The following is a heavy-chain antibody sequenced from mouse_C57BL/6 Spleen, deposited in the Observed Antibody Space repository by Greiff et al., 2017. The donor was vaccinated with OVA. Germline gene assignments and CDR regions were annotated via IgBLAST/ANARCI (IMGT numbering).Heavy chain of an antibody. D-gene: IGHD2-4*01. J-gene: IGHJ2*01. Sequence: VQLQQPGAELVKPGASVKLSCKASGYTFTSYWMQWVKQRPGQGLEWIGEIDPSDSYPNYNQKFKGKATLTVDTSSSTAYMQLSSLTSEDTAVYYCARQGLRRGFDYWGQGTTLTVSS. CDR1: GYTFTSYW. CDR3: ARQGLRRGFDY. CDR2: IDPSDSYP. V-gene: IGHV1-50*01.